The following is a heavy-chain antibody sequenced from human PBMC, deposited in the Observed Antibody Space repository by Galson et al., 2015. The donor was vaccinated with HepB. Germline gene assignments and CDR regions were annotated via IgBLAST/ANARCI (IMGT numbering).Heavy chain of an antibody. CDR1: GFTFSDYY. CDR3: AREGLREAFDS. CDR2: ISSSSYT. Sequence: SLRLSCAASGFTFSDYYMSWIRQAPGKGLEWISYISSSSYTNYADSVKGRFTISRDNAKNSLFLQMNSLRAEDTAIYYCAREGLREAFDSWGQGTMVTVSS. V-gene: IGHV3-11*06. D-gene: IGHD2-21*02. J-gene: IGHJ3*02.